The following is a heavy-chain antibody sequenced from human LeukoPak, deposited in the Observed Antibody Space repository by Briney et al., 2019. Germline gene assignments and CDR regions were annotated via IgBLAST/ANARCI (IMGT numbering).Heavy chain of an antibody. CDR1: GGSFSGYY. V-gene: IGHV4-34*01. CDR2: INHNGST. D-gene: IGHD6-13*01. J-gene: IGHJ6*03. CDR3: ARGRQQARRYYYYYMDV. Sequence: PSETLSLTCAVYGGSFSGYYWSWIRQPPGKGLEWIGEINHNGSTNYNPSLKSRVTISVDTSKNHFYLKLSSVTAADTAVYYCARGRQQARRYYYYYMDVWGKGTTVTVSS.